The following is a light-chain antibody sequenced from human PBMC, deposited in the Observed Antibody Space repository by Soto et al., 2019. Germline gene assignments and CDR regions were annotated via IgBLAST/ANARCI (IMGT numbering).Light chain of an antibody. V-gene: IGKV3-20*01. J-gene: IGKJ5*01. CDR2: DTS. CDR3: QQYGTSEII. Sequence: ECVLTQAPGTLSLSPGERATLSCRASQSLANSFIAWYQQKPGQAPRLLIYDTSSRASGIPDRFSGSGSGTDFTLTISRLETEDFAVFYCQQYGTSEIIFGHGTRLEIK. CDR1: QSLANSF.